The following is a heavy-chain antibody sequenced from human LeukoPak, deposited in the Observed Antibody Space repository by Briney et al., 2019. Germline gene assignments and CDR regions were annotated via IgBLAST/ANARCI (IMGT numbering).Heavy chain of an antibody. Sequence: ASVKVSWKVSGYTLTELSMHWVRQAPGKGLEWMEGFDPEDGETIYAQKFQGRVTMAEDTSTDTAYMELSSLRSEDTAVYYCATVRIAAAGNPFDYWGQGTLVTVSS. CDR3: ATVRIAAAGNPFDY. CDR1: GYTLTELS. CDR2: FDPEDGET. J-gene: IGHJ4*02. D-gene: IGHD6-13*01. V-gene: IGHV1-24*01.